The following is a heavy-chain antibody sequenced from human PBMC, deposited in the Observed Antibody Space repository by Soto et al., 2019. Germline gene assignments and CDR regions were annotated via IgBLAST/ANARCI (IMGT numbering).Heavy chain of an antibody. D-gene: IGHD3-22*01. V-gene: IGHV1-69*02. CDR3: ARATLYEGDS. J-gene: IGHJ5*01. Sequence: QVQLVQSGAEVKKPGSSVKVSCKASGGTFSSYTISWVRQAPGQGLEWMGRIMPILGIANYAQKFQGRVTITADKSTSTAYMELSSLRSEDTAVYYCARATLYEGDSWGHGTLVTVSS. CDR2: IMPILGIA. CDR1: GGTFSSYT.